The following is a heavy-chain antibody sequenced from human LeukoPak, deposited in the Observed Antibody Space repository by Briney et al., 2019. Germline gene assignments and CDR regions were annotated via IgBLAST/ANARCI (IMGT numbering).Heavy chain of an antibody. J-gene: IGHJ4*02. CDR2: ISAYNGNT. V-gene: IGHV1-18*01. D-gene: IGHD1-26*01. CDR1: GYTFTNYA. Sequence: ASVKVSCKASGYTFTNYAINWVRQAPGQGLEWMGWISAYNGNTNYAQKLQGRVTMTTDTSTSTAYMELRSLRSDDTAVYYCARGSALVGATTWDYWGQGTLVTVSS. CDR3: ARGSALVGATTWDY.